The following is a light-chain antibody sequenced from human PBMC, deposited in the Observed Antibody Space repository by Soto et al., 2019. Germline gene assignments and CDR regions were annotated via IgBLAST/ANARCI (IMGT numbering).Light chain of an antibody. CDR1: SGDVGTYDL. CDR3: CSSSGVTTWI. V-gene: IGLV2-23*02. Sequence: QSALTQPASVSGSPGQSITISCTGTSGDVGTYDLVSWYQQHPGKVPKLLIYEVSRRPSGVSDRFSASKSGNTASLTISGLQADDEADYYCCSSSGVTTWIFGGGTKLTVL. CDR2: EVS. J-gene: IGLJ3*02.